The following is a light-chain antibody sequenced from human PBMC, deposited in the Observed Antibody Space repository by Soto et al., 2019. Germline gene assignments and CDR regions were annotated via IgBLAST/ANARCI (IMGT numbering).Light chain of an antibody. V-gene: IGKV1-5*03. CDR3: QQFNSYSWT. J-gene: IGKJ1*01. CDR1: QRISRW. CDR2: RAS. Sequence: DIQMTQSPSTLSAYGGDRVSITCRASQRISRWLAWYQQKPGTAPKILIYRASSLESGVPSRFSGSGSGTEFTLTIISLQPDDFATYYCQQFNSYSWTVGQGTKGEIK.